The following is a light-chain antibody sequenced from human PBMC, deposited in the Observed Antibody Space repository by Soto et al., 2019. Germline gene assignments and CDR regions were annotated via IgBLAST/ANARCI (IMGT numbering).Light chain of an antibody. CDR3: QTWGTGLLV. CDR1: SGHSSYA. CDR2: LNSDGSH. V-gene: IGLV4-69*01. Sequence: QSVLTQSPSASASLGASVKLTCTLSSGHSSYAIARHQQQPEKGPRYLMKLNSDGSHSKGDGIPDRFSGSSSGAERSLTISSLQSEDEADYYCQTWGTGLLVFGGGTKLTVL. J-gene: IGLJ3*02.